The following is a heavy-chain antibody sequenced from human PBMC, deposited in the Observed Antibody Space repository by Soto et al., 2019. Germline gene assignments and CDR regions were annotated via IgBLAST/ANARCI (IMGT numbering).Heavy chain of an antibody. CDR3: ARLPQWELLPSDY. CDR1: GFTFSSYA. Sequence: GGSLRLSCAASGFTFSSYAMHWVGQAPGKGLEWVAVISYDGSNKYYADSVKGRFTISRDNSKNTLYLQMNSLRAEDTAVYYCARLPQWELLPSDYWGQGTLVTVSS. J-gene: IGHJ4*02. V-gene: IGHV3-30-3*01. CDR2: ISYDGSNK. D-gene: IGHD1-26*01.